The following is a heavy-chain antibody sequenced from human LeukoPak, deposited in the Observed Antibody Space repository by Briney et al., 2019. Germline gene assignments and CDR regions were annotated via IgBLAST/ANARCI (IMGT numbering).Heavy chain of an antibody. Sequence: PSETLSLTCAVYGGSFSGYYWSWIRQPPGKGLEWIGEINHSGSTNYNPSLKSRVTISVDTSKNRFSLKLSSVTAADTAVYYCAQAHPSNIAAHYWGQGTLVTVSS. D-gene: IGHD6-6*01. V-gene: IGHV4-34*01. CDR1: GGSFSGYY. CDR2: INHSGST. CDR3: AQAHPSNIAAHY. J-gene: IGHJ4*02.